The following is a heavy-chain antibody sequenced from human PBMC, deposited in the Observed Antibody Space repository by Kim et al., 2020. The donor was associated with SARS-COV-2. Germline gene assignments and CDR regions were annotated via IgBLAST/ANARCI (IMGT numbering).Heavy chain of an antibody. V-gene: IGHV1-3*01. CDR2: INAGNGNT. D-gene: IGHD3-10*01. CDR3: ARESWFGELPRYGMNV. CDR1: GYTFTSYA. J-gene: IGHJ6*02. Sequence: ASVKVSCKASGYTFTSYAMHWVRQAPGQRLEWMGWINAGNGNTKYSQKFQVRVTITRDTSASTAYMELSSLRYEDTAVYYCARESWFGELPRYGMNVWGQGTTVTVSS.